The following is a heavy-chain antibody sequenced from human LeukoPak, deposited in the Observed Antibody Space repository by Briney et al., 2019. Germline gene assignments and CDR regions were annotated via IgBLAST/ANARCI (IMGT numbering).Heavy chain of an antibody. Sequence: SETLSLTCTVSADSISSGYYWGWIRQPPGKGLEWIGSIYHSGSTYYNPSLKSRVTMSVDTSKNQFSLKLSSVTAADTAVYYCARGKGSALDYWGQGTLVTVSS. D-gene: IGHD6-19*01. CDR2: IYHSGST. V-gene: IGHV4-38-2*02. CDR1: ADSISSGYY. CDR3: ARGKGSALDY. J-gene: IGHJ4*02.